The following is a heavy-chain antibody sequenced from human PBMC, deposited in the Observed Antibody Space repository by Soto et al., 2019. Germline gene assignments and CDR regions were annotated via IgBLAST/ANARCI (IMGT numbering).Heavy chain of an antibody. CDR3: ARDLWTLSIAAAVRYYYYGMDV. J-gene: IGHJ6*02. V-gene: IGHV1-18*01. D-gene: IGHD6-13*01. CDR2: IRADTGNT. CDR1: GYTFTSYG. Sequence: VQLVQSGAEVKKPGASVKVSCKASGYTFTSYGISWVRQAPGQRLEWMAWIRADTGNTNYAQKLQRRVTMTTDASTRTAYMELRSLRSYDTAVYYCARDLWTLSIAAAVRYYYYGMDVWGQGTTVTVSS.